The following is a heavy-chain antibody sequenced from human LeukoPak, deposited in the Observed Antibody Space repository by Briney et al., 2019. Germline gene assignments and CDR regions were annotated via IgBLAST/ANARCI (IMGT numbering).Heavy chain of an antibody. V-gene: IGHV4-59*01. CDR3: ARYGSGSYREFDS. CDR2: IYYSGST. D-gene: IGHD3-10*01. Sequence: SETLSLTCTVSGGSISSYYWSWIRQPPGKGLEWIGYIYYSGSTNYNPSLKSQVTISVDTSKNQFSLKLSSVTAADTAVYYCARYGSGSYREFDSWGQGTLVTVSS. CDR1: GGSISSYY. J-gene: IGHJ4*02.